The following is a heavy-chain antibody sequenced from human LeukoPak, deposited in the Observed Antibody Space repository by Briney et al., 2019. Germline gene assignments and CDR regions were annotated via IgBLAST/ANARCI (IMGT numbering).Heavy chain of an antibody. D-gene: IGHD3-10*01. J-gene: IGHJ5*02. CDR2: INPNSGGT. CDR1: GYTFTGYY. V-gene: IGHV1-2*02. Sequence: GASVKVSCKASGYTFTGYYMHWVRQAPGQGLEWMGWINPNSGGTNYAQKFQGRVTMTRDTSISTAYMELSRLRSDDTAVYYCARVGITMVRGVGRWFDPWGQGTLVTVSS. CDR3: ARVGITMVRGVGRWFDP.